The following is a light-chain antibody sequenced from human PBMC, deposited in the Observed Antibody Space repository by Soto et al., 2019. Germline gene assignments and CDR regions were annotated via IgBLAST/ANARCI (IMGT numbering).Light chain of an antibody. V-gene: IGLV2-14*03. CDR3: SSYTTSNTRQIV. CDR1: SSDVGGYNY. CDR2: DVS. J-gene: IGLJ1*01. Sequence: QSVLTQPASVSGSPGQSINISCTGTSSDVGGYNYVSWYQHHPGKAPKLIIYDVSNRPSGVSNPFSGSKSGNTASLTISGLQPEDEAAYYCSSYTTSNTRQIVFGTGTKVTVL.